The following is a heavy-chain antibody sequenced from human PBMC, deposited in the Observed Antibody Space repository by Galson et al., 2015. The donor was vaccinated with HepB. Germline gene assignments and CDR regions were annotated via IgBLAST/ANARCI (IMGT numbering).Heavy chain of an antibody. CDR3: ARLVNGNLDHVMSLLIPGGFDI. Sequence: SLRLSCAASGFSFSSYWMSWVRQAPGKGLEWVANLNQDGSEKYYVDSVKGRFTISRDNAKNSLYLQMNSLRAEDTAVYYCARLVNGNLDHVMSLLIPGGFDIWGQGTMVTVSS. CDR2: LNQDGSEK. J-gene: IGHJ3*02. V-gene: IGHV3-7*01. D-gene: IGHD2-15*01. CDR1: GFSFSSYW.